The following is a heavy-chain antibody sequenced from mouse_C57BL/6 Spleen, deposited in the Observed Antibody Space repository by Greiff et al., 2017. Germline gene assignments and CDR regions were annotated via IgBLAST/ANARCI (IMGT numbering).Heavy chain of an antibody. CDR1: GYTFTSYW. J-gene: IGHJ2*01. CDR2: IDPSDSYT. Sequence: QVQLQQPGAELVKPGASVKLSCKASGYTFTSYWMQWVKQRPGQGLEWIGEIDPSDSYTNYNQKFKGKATLTVDTSSSTAYMLLSSLTSEDSAVYYCARKGYCDYWGQGTTLTVSS. V-gene: IGHV1-50*01. CDR3: ARKGYCDY.